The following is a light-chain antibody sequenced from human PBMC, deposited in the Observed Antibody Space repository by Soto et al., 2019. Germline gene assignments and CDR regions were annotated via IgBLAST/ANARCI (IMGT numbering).Light chain of an antibody. Sequence: DIVMTQSPLSLPVTPGEPASISCRSSQSLLHSNGYNYLDWYLQKPGQYPQXLIYLGSNRASGAPDRFSGSGSGTDFTLKISRVEAEDVGVYYCMQPLQSWTFGQGTKVDIK. V-gene: IGKV2-28*01. J-gene: IGKJ1*01. CDR2: LGS. CDR3: MQPLQSWT. CDR1: QSLLHSNGYNY.